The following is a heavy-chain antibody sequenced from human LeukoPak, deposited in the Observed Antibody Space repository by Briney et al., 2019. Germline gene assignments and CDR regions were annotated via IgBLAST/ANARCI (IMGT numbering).Heavy chain of an antibody. J-gene: IGHJ4*02. Sequence: GESLKISCQVSGYIFTHYWIGWVRQMPGKCLESMGIIYPADSDTTYSPSFQGQVTISADKSISTVYLQWSSLKASDTAMYYCARQSRDGSKTRGYYFDYWGQGTLVTVSS. CDR1: GYIFTHYW. CDR2: IYPADSDT. D-gene: IGHD3-10*01. V-gene: IGHV5-51*01. CDR3: ARQSRDGSKTRGYYFDY.